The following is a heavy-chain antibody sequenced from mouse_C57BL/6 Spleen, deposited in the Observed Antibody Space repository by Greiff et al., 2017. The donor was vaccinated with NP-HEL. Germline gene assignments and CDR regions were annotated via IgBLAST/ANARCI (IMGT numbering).Heavy chain of an antibody. J-gene: IGHJ2*01. Sequence: QVQLQQSGAELARPGASVKMSCKASGYTFTSYTMHWVKQRPGQGLEWIGYINPSSGYTKYNQKFKDKATLTADKSSSTAYMQLSSLTSEDSAVYYCARSGVIYDGYYYFDYWGQGTTLTVSS. D-gene: IGHD2-3*01. V-gene: IGHV1-4*01. CDR2: INPSSGYT. CDR3: ARSGVIYDGYYYFDY. CDR1: GYTFTSYT.